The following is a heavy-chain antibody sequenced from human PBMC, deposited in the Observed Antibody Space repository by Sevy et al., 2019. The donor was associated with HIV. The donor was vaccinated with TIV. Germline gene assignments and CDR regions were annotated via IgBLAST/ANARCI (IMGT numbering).Heavy chain of an antibody. CDR1: GGSISSSSYY. Sequence: SETLSLTCTVSGGSISSSSYYWGWIRQPPGKGLEWIGSIYYSGSTYYNPSLKSRVTISVDTSKNQFSLKLSSVTAAETGVYYCASRAPYYYDSSGYQGYYFDYWGQGTLVTVSS. J-gene: IGHJ4*02. CDR3: ASRAPYYYDSSGYQGYYFDY. D-gene: IGHD3-22*01. CDR2: IYYSGST. V-gene: IGHV4-39*01.